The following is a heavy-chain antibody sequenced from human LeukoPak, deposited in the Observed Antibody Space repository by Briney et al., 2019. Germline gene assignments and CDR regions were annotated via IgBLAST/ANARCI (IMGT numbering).Heavy chain of an antibody. J-gene: IGHJ4*02. V-gene: IGHV4-59*01. CDR2: IYHSGST. D-gene: IGHD3-10*01. CDR3: ARDRPYYFGSGSYYDGFDS. Sequence: PSETLSLTCTVSGSSISRYYWSWIRQPPGKGLGWIGYIYHSGSTNYNPSLKSRVTISLDTSKNQFSLKLSSVTAADTALYYCARDRPYYFGSGSYYDGFDSWGQGTLVTVSS. CDR1: GSSISRYY.